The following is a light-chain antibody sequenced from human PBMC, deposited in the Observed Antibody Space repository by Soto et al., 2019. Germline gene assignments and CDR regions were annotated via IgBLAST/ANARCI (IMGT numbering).Light chain of an antibody. CDR2: GTS. CDR1: QTVTKSY. J-gene: IGKJ1*01. V-gene: IGKV3-20*01. CDR3: QQSGSSPWT. Sequence: ETVLTQSPGTLSLSPGERATLSCRASQTVTKSYLAWYQQKPGQAPRLLIFGTSSRATGVPDRFSGSGSGTDFTLTISSLEPEDFAVYFCQQSGSSPWTFGLGTKVEIK.